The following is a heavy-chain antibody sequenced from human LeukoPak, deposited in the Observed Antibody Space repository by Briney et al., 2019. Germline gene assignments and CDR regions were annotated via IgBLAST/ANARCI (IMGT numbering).Heavy chain of an antibody. D-gene: IGHD3-22*01. V-gene: IGHV4-39*07. CDR1: GGSISSGSYY. CDR3: ARGQYYYDSSGYSRGLSFFDY. Sequence: SQTLSLTCTVSGGSISSGSYYWSWIRQPPGKGLEWIEENNHSGSTNYNPSLKSRVTISVDTSKNQFSLKLSSVTAADTAVYYCARGQYYYDSSGYSRGLSFFDYWGQGTLVTVSS. J-gene: IGHJ4*02. CDR2: NNHSGST.